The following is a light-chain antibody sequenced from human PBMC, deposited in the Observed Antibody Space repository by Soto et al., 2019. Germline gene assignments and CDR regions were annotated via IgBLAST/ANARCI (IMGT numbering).Light chain of an antibody. CDR3: XXXXXXXSAXV. Sequence: QSVLTQPPSVSAAPGQKVTISCSGSSSNIGNNYVSWYQQLPGTAPKLLIYDNNKRPSGIPDRFSGSKSGTSATLGITGLXTXXXXXXXXXXXXXXXSAXVFGGGTKLTVL. CDR1: SSNIGNNY. V-gene: IGLV1-51*01. CDR2: DNN. J-gene: IGLJ2*01.